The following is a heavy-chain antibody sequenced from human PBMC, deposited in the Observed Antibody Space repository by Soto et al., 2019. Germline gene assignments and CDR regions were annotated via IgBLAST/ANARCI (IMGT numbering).Heavy chain of an antibody. CDR1: GFTLRSNN. D-gene: IGHD3-10*01. CDR2: ISSESTYI. V-gene: IGHV3-21*01. CDR3: ASGNYYNGMDV. J-gene: IGHJ6*02. Sequence: PGGSLRLSCAASGFTLRSNNMHWVRQAPGKGLEWVSSISSESTYIYYADSVKGRFTISRDNANNSLHLQMSSLRPEDTAVYYCASGNYYNGMDVWGQGTTVTVSS.